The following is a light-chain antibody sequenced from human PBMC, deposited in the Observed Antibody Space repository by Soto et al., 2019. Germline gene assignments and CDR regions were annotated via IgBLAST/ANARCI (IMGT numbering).Light chain of an antibody. V-gene: IGLV2-11*01. Sequence: QSALTQPRSVSGSPTQSVTISCTGTSSDVGGCNYVSRYQQHPGKPPKLMLYDVSKRPSGVPDRFSGSKSGNPASLTISGHQAEEEADYYRCSYAGSPTGVFGTGTQLTVL. CDR1: SSDVGGCNY. CDR3: CSYAGSPTGV. CDR2: DVS. J-gene: IGLJ1*01.